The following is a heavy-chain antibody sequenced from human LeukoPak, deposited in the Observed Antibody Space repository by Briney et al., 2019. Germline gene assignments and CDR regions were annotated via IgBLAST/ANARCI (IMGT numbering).Heavy chain of an antibody. J-gene: IGHJ4*02. CDR1: GGSFSGYY. D-gene: IGHD3-3*01. Sequence: PSETLSLPCAVYGGSFSGYYWSWIRQPPGKGLEWIGEINHSGSTNYNPSLKSRVTISVDTSKNQFSLKLSSVTAADTAVYYCARLGALAIDYWGQGTLDTVSS. V-gene: IGHV4-34*01. CDR3: ARLGALAIDY. CDR2: INHSGST.